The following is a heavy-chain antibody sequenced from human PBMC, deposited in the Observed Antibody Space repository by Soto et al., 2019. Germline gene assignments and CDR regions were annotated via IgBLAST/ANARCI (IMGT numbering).Heavy chain of an antibody. CDR1: GITFSTYR. CDR3: AGGASDVWSGYYLDF. D-gene: IGHD3-3*01. Sequence: EVQLVESGGGLVQPGGSLRLSCVVSGITFSTYRMHWVRQAPGKGLVWVSHIKSDGTVTHYTDSVRGRFIISRDNAKNTLFLQMNSLMAEDTAVYYCAGGASDVWSGYYLDFWGQGTMVTVSS. V-gene: IGHV3-74*01. J-gene: IGHJ3*01. CDR2: IKSDGTVT.